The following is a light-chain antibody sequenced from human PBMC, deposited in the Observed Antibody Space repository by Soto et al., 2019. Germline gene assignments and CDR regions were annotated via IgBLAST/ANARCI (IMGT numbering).Light chain of an antibody. CDR1: QSVTNN. V-gene: IGKV3D-15*01. J-gene: IGKJ5*01. CDR2: GTS. CDR3: QQGRGIT. Sequence: EIVMTESPATLSVSRGEIVTLSCRASQSVTNNIAWYQQKPGQAPRLLIYGTSTRATGTPARFSGSGSGTEFTLTISSLQSEDFAAYFCQQGRGITFGQGTRLEIK.